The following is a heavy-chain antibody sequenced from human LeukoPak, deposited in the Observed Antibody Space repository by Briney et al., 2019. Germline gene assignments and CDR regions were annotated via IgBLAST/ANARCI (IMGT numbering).Heavy chain of an antibody. V-gene: IGHV4-59*01. J-gene: IGHJ6*03. CDR1: GGSISSYY. Sequence: SETLSLTCTVSGGSISSYYWSWIRQPPGKGLEWIGYIYYSGSTNYNPSLKSRVTISVDTSKNQFSLKLSSVTAADTAVYYCARGGTTNYYYYMDVWGKGTTATISS. D-gene: IGHD4-17*01. CDR3: ARGGTTNYYYYMDV. CDR2: IYYSGST.